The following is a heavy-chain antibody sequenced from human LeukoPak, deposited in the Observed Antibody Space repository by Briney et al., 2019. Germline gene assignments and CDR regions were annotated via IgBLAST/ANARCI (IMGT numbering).Heavy chain of an antibody. D-gene: IGHD2-2*01. J-gene: IGHJ4*02. CDR1: GFTFNNAW. Sequence: PGGSLRLSCAASGFTFNNAWMSWVRQAPGKGLEWVGRIKSKTDGSTTDYAAPVKGRFTISRDDSKNTLYLRMNSLKIEDTAVYYCTTDQYSGTMTFDYWGQGALVTVSS. V-gene: IGHV3-15*01. CDR2: IKSKTDGSTT. CDR3: TTDQYSGTMTFDY.